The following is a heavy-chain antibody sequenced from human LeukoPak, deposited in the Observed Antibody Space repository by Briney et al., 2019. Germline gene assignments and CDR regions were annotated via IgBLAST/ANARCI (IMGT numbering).Heavy chain of an antibody. CDR3: ARGHYRSGLRDWFDP. D-gene: IGHD6-19*01. CDR2: ISSSSSYI. Sequence: GGSLRLSCAASGFTFSSYSMNWVRQAPGKGLEWVSSISSSSSYIYYADSVKGRFTISRDNAKNSLYLQMNSLRAEDTAVYYCARGHYRSGLRDWFDPWGQGTLVTVPS. V-gene: IGHV3-21*01. CDR1: GFTFSSYS. J-gene: IGHJ5*02.